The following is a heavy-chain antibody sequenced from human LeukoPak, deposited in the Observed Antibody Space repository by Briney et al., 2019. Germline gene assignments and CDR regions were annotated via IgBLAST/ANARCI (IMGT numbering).Heavy chain of an antibody. CDR2: ISAYNGNT. Sequence: WASVKVSCKASGYTFTSYGISWVRQAPGQGLEWMGWISAYNGNTKYAQKLQGRVTLTTDTSTAYMELRGLRSDDTAVYYCARDAEKRWLQQGYYFDYWGQGTLVTVSS. V-gene: IGHV1-18*01. J-gene: IGHJ4*02. CDR1: GYTFTSYG. D-gene: IGHD5-24*01. CDR3: ARDAEKRWLQQGYYFDY.